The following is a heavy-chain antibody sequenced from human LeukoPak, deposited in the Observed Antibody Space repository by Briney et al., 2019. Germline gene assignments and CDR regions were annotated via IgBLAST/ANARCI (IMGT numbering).Heavy chain of an antibody. D-gene: IGHD3-22*01. CDR1: GGSISSYY. Sequence: SETLSLTCTVSGGSISSYYWSWIRQPPGKGLEWIGYIYYSGSTNYNPSLKSRATISVDTSKNQFSLKLSSVTAADTAVYYCARSNTYYDSSGHLLGPPDYWGQGTLVTVSS. J-gene: IGHJ4*02. CDR3: ARSNTYYDSSGHLLGPPDY. CDR2: IYYSGST. V-gene: IGHV4-59*01.